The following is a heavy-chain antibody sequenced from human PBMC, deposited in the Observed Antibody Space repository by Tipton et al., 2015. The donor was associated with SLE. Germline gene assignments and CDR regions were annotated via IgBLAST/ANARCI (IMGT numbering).Heavy chain of an antibody. CDR1: GGSISSSSYY. D-gene: IGHD6-13*01. J-gene: IGHJ4*02. V-gene: IGHV4-39*07. CDR3: ASSHSSSRNKADY. Sequence: TLSLTCTVSGGSISSSSYYWGWIRQPPGKGLEWIGSIYYSGSTYYNPSLKSRVTISVDTSKNQFSLKLSSVTAADTAVYYCASSHSSSRNKADYWGQGTLVTVSS. CDR2: IYYSGST.